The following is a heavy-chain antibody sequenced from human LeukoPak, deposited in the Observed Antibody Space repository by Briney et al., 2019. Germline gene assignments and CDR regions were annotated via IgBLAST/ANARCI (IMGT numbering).Heavy chain of an antibody. CDR3: ARGIHDYYYYYYMDV. CDR1: GYTFTSYD. V-gene: IGHV1-8*03. Sequence: GASVKVSCKASGYTFTSYDINWVRQATGQGLEWMGLMNPNSGNTGYAQKFQGRVTITRNTSISTAYMELSSLRSEDTAVYYCARGIHDYYYYYYMDVWGKGTTVTVSS. CDR2: MNPNSGNT. J-gene: IGHJ6*03.